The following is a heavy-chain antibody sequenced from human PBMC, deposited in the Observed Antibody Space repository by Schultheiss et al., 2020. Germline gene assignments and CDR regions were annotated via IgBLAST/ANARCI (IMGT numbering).Heavy chain of an antibody. CDR3: ARHVSSGWYWYCGMDF. Sequence: SETLSLTCTVSGGSISSNSDYWRWIRQPPGKGLEWIGGIYYSGSTYYNPSLKSRVTISVDTSKNQLPLKLSSLTAADTAVYYCARHVSSGWYWYCGMDFWGEGTKVIVSS. CDR2: IYYSGST. CDR1: GGSISSNSDY. V-gene: IGHV4-39*01. J-gene: IGHJ6*01. D-gene: IGHD6-19*01.